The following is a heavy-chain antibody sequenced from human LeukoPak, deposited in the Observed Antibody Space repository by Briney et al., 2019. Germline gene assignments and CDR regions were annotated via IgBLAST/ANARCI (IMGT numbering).Heavy chain of an antibody. CDR2: INHSGST. Sequence: SETLSLTCAVYGGSFSGYYWSWIRQPPGEGLEWIGEINHSGSTNYNPSLKSRVTISVDTSKNQFSLKLSSVTAADTAVYYCARGPNNWFDPWGQGTLVTVSS. D-gene: IGHD2-8*01. CDR1: GGSFSGYY. J-gene: IGHJ5*02. V-gene: IGHV4-34*01. CDR3: ARGPNNWFDP.